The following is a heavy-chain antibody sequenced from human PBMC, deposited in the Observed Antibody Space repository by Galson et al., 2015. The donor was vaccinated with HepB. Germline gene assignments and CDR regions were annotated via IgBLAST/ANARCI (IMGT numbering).Heavy chain of an antibody. CDR2: ISAYNDNT. D-gene: IGHD7-27*01. J-gene: IGHJ4*02. Sequence: SVKVSCKAFGSTFINYGISWVRQAPGQGLEWMGWISAYNDNTNYAQKLQGRITMTTDASTTTTYMELRSLRSDDTAVYYCARGAGDATPHFDYWGQGTLVAVSS. V-gene: IGHV1-18*01. CDR3: ARGAGDATPHFDY. CDR1: GSTFINYG.